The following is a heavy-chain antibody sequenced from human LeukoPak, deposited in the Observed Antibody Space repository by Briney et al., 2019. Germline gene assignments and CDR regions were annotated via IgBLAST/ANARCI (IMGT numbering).Heavy chain of an antibody. V-gene: IGHV1-69*05. J-gene: IGHJ6*03. CDR1: GGTFSSYA. CDR3: ARSRRFNWNYVHYYYMDV. D-gene: IGHD1-7*01. Sequence: ASVKVSCKASGGTFSSYAISWVRQAPGQGLEWMGGIIPIFGTANYAQKFQGRVTITTDESTSTAYMELSGLRSEDTAVYYCARSRRFNWNYVHYYYMDVWGKGTTVTVSS. CDR2: IIPIFGTA.